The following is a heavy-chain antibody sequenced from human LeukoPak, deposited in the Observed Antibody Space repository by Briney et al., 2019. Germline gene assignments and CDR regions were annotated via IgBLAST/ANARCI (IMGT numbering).Heavy chain of an antibody. CDR3: AKDMGGRWLVRLKVFDY. D-gene: IGHD6-19*01. V-gene: IGHV3-9*01. Sequence: GGSLRLSCAASGFTFSSYAMSCVRQAPGKGLEWVSGISWNSGYIGYADSVKGRFTISRDNAKNSLYLQMNSLRAEDTALYYCAKDMGGRWLVRLKVFDYWGQGTLVTVSS. CDR1: GFTFSSYA. J-gene: IGHJ4*02. CDR2: ISWNSGYI.